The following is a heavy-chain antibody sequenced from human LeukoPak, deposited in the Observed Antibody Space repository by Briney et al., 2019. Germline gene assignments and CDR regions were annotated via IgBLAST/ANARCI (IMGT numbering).Heavy chain of an antibody. V-gene: IGHV3-9*01. Sequence: HTGRSLRLSCAASGFTFDDYAMHWVRQAPGKGLEWVSGISWNSGSIGYADSVKGRFTISRDNAKNSLYLQMNSLRAEDTALYYCAKDRYSSGYYYLDYWGQGTLVTVSS. CDR1: GFTFDDYA. J-gene: IGHJ4*02. CDR2: ISWNSGSI. CDR3: AKDRYSSGYYYLDY. D-gene: IGHD3-22*01.